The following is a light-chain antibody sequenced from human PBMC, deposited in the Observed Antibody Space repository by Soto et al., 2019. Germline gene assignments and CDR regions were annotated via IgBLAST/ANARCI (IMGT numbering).Light chain of an antibody. J-gene: IGKJ4*01. CDR1: QNINTY. V-gene: IGKV3-11*01. CDR3: QQRSSWARA. Sequence: EIVLTQYPATLSLSVGERATLSCRASQNINTYLVWYQEKPCPAPRLLIYDTCKRATGIPDRFSGSGSGTDFTRIISCLALEDFALYYGQQRSSWARAVGGGTKGEIK. CDR2: DTC.